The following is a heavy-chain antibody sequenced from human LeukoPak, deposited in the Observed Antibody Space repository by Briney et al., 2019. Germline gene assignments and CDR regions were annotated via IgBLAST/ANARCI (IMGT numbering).Heavy chain of an antibody. CDR2: ISGSGGST. CDR1: GFTFSSYA. V-gene: IGHV3-23*01. CDR3: AKHRPTLRYFDWLLYYFDY. D-gene: IGHD3-9*01. Sequence: GGSLRLSCAASGFTFSSYAMSWVRQAPGKGLEWVSAISGSGGSTYYADSVKGRFTISRDNSKNTLYLQMNSLRAEDTAVYYCAKHRPTLRYFDWLLYYFDYWGQGTLVTVSS. J-gene: IGHJ4*02.